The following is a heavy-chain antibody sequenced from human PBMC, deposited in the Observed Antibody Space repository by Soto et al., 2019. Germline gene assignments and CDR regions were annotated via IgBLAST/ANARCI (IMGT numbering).Heavy chain of an antibody. CDR1: GGSISSSSYY. CDR2: IYNSGST. Sequence: PSETLSLTCTVSGGSISSSSYYWGWIRQPPGKGLEWIGSIYNSGSTYYNPSLKSRVTISVDTSKNQFSLRLASVTAADTAVYYCARTLPNRQLFDSWSQGTLVTVSS. J-gene: IGHJ4*02. V-gene: IGHV4-39*07. CDR3: ARTLPNRQLFDS. D-gene: IGHD1-1*01.